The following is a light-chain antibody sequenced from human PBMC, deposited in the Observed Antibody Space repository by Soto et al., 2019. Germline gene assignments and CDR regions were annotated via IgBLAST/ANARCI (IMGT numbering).Light chain of an antibody. CDR3: QQSYSSPRT. J-gene: IGKJ1*01. CDR2: LAS. V-gene: IGKV1-39*01. Sequence: DIQMTQSPSSLSASIGDRVTISCRASQIINTYLNWYQQKPGKAPKLLIYLASRLQSGVPSRFSCSGSGTDFTLAISSLQPEDFATYYCQQSYSSPRTFGQGTKVDIK. CDR1: QIINTY.